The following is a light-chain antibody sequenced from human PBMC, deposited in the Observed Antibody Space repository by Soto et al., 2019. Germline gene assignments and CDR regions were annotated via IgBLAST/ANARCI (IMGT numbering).Light chain of an antibody. V-gene: IGKV3-15*01. CDR3: QQYNNWPPYT. J-gene: IGKJ2*01. Sequence: DTVMTQSPATLSVSPWERATLSCRASQSVSSNLAWYQQKPGQDPRLLIYGASTRATGIPARFSGSGSGTAFTITISSLQSEDFAVYYCQQYNNWPPYTFGQGTKLEIK. CDR1: QSVSSN. CDR2: GAS.